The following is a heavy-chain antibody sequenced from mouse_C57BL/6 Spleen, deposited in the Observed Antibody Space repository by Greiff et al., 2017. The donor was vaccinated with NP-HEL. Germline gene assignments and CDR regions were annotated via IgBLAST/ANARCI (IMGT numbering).Heavy chain of an antibody. V-gene: IGHV10-1*01. CDR3: VRHGDYDYDFDY. D-gene: IGHD2-4*01. CDR1: GFSFNTYA. Sequence: EVMLVESGGGLVQPKGSLKLSCAASGFSFNTYAMNWVRQAPGKGLEWVARIRSKSNNYATYYADSVKDRFTISRDDSESMLYLQMNNLKTEDTAMYYCVRHGDYDYDFDYWGQGTTLTVSS. CDR2: IRSKSNNYAT. J-gene: IGHJ2*01.